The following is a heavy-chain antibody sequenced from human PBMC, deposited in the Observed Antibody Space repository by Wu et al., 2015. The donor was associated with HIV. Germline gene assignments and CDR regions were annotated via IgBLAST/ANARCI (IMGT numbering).Heavy chain of an antibody. Sequence: QVQLVQSGAEVKKPGASVKVSCKASGYTFTSYDINWVRQATGQGLEWMGWMNPNSGNTGYAQKFQGRVTMTRNTSISTAYMELSSLRSEDTAVYYCARGRRNYYDSSGYYPRYYYYYYGMDVWGQGTTVTVSS. J-gene: IGHJ6*02. D-gene: IGHD3-22*01. CDR2: MNPNSGNT. CDR1: GYTFTSYD. CDR3: ARGRRNYYDSSGYYPRYYYYYYGMDV. V-gene: IGHV1-8*01.